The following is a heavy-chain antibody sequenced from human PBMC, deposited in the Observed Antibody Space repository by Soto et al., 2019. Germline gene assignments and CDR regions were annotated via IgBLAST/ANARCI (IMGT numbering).Heavy chain of an antibody. D-gene: IGHD4-17*01. CDR3: ARVYGDYLDY. CDR1: DGSISSYY. V-gene: IGHV4-59*01. CDR2: IYYSGST. J-gene: IGHJ4*02. Sequence: SSETLSLTCTVYDGSISSYYWSWIRQPPGKGLEWIGYIYYSGSTNYNPSLKSRVTISVDTSKNQFSLKLSSVTAADTAVYYCARVYGDYLDYWGQGTLVTVS.